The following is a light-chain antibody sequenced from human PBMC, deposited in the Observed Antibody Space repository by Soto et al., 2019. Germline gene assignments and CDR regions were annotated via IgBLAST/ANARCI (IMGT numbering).Light chain of an antibody. CDR1: PSVSSSY. J-gene: IGKJ1*01. CDR3: QQYGSSPRT. V-gene: IGKV3-20*01. CDR2: GAS. Sequence: EIVLTQSPGTLSLSPGARATLSCRASPSVSSSYLAWYQQKPGQAPRLHIYGASTRATGIPDRFTGSGSGTDFTLTISSLEPEDFAVYYCQQYGSSPRTFGQGTKVDIK.